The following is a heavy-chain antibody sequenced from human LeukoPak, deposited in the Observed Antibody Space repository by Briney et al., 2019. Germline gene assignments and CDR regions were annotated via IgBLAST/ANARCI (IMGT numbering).Heavy chain of an antibody. V-gene: IGHV4-59*01. J-gene: IGHJ4*02. CDR1: GGSISSYY. Sequence: SETLSLTCTVSGGSISSYYWSWIRQPPGKGLEWIGYIYYSGSTNYNPSLKSRVTISVDTSKNQFSLKLSSVTAADTAVYYCARSGGLTAMVFNWGQGTLVTVSS. D-gene: IGHD2-21*02. CDR2: IYYSGST. CDR3: ARSGGLTAMVFN.